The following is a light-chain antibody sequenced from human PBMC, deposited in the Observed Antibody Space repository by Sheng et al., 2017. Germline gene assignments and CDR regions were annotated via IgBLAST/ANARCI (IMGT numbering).Light chain of an antibody. Sequence: EIVLTQSPGTLSLSPGERATLSCRASQSVSRSYLAWYQQRPGQAPRLLIYGASSRATGIPDRFSGSGSGTDFTLTINSLQPEDFATYYCQQSYTIPWTFGQGTKVEIK. CDR3: QQSYTIPWT. CDR1: QSVSRSY. CDR2: GAS. V-gene: IGKV3-20*01. J-gene: IGKJ1*01.